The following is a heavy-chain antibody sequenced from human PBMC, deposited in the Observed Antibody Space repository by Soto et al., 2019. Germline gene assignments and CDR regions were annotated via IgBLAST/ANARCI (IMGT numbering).Heavy chain of an antibody. J-gene: IGHJ6*02. CDR2: IWYDGSNK. CDR1: GFTFSSYG. Sequence: PGGSLRLSCAASGFTFSSYGMHWVRQAPGKGLEWVAVIWYDGSNKYYADSVKGRFTISRDNSKNTLYLQMNSLRAEDTAVYYSARLVSSGYFDYGMDVWGQGTTVTVSS. D-gene: IGHD3-22*01. CDR3: ARLVSSGYFDYGMDV. V-gene: IGHV3-33*01.